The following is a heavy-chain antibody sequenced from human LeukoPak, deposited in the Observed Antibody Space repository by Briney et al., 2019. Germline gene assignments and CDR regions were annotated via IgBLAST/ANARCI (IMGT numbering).Heavy chain of an antibody. V-gene: IGHV1-69*05. CDR1: GGTFSSYA. D-gene: IGHD5-24*01. CDR2: IIPIFGTA. Sequence: ASVKVSCKASGGTFSSYAISWVRQAPGQGLEWMGRIIPIFGTANYAQKFQGRVTITTDESTSTAYMELSSLRSEDTAVYYCARDREMATMWGFSDFDIWGQGTMVTVSS. J-gene: IGHJ3*02. CDR3: ARDREMATMWGFSDFDI.